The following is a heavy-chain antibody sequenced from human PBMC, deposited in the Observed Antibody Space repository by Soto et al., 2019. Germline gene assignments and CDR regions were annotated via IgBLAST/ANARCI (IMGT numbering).Heavy chain of an antibody. J-gene: IGHJ4*02. V-gene: IGHV3-9*01. D-gene: IGHD6-19*01. Sequence: EVQLVESGGGLVQPGRSLRLSCAATGFTFDDYAMHWVRQAPGKGLEWVSGISWNSGSIGYADSVKGRFTISRDNAKKSLYLQMNSLRAEDTALYYCAKDKWLVPRYFDYWGQGTLVTVSS. CDR1: GFTFDDYA. CDR2: ISWNSGSI. CDR3: AKDKWLVPRYFDY.